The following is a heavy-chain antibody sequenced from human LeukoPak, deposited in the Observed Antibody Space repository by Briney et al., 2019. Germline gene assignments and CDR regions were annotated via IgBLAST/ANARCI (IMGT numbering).Heavy chain of an antibody. CDR1: GFTFSSYS. CDR3: AREDDYAGAFDI. D-gene: IGHD4-17*01. V-gene: IGHV3-21*01. Sequence: GGSLRLSCAASGFTFSSYSMNWVRQAPGKGLEWVSSISSSSSYIYYADSVKGRFTTSRDNAKNSLYLQMNSLRAEDTAVYYCAREDDYAGAFDIWGQGTMVTVSS. J-gene: IGHJ3*02. CDR2: ISSSSSYI.